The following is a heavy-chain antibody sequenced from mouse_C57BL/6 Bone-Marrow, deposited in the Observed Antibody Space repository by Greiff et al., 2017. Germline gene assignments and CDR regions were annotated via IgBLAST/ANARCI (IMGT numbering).Heavy chain of an antibody. Sequence: DVQLQESGAELVRPGASVKLSCTASGFNIKDDYMHWVKQRPEQGLEWIGRIDPENGDTEYASKFQGKATITADTSSNTAYLPLSSLTSEDTAVYYCTNPSYYYGSSLDAYWGQGTLVTVSA. J-gene: IGHJ3*01. CDR1: GFNIKDDY. CDR3: TNPSYYYGSSLDAY. V-gene: IGHV14-4*01. D-gene: IGHD1-1*01. CDR2: IDPENGDT.